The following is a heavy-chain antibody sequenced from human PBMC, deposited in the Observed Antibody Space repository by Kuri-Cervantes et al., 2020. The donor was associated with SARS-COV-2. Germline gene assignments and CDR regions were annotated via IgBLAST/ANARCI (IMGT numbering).Heavy chain of an antibody. D-gene: IGHD3-16*01. J-gene: IGHJ6*03. CDR2: INPSGGST. Sequence: ASVKVSCKASGYTFTSYYMHWVRQAPGQGLEWMGIINPSGGSTSYAQKFQGRVTMTRNTSISTAYMELSSLRSEDTAVYYCARVVGATPSYSYYYMDVWGSGTTVTVSS. V-gene: IGHV1-46*01. CDR1: GYTFTSYY. CDR3: ARVVGATPSYSYYYMDV.